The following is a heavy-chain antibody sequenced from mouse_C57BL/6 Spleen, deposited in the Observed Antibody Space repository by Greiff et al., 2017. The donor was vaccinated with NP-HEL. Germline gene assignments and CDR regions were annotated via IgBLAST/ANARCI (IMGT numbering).Heavy chain of an antibody. Sequence: EVQLQQSGPGLVKPSQSLSLTCSVTGYSITSGYYWNWIRQFPGNKLEWMGYISYDGSNNYNPSLKNRISITRDTSKNQFFLKLNSVTTEDTATYYCARERNYYYGSSDHYYAMDYWGQGTSVTVSS. CDR2: ISYDGSN. CDR1: GYSITSGYY. V-gene: IGHV3-6*01. J-gene: IGHJ4*01. CDR3: ARERNYYYGSSDHYYAMDY. D-gene: IGHD1-1*01.